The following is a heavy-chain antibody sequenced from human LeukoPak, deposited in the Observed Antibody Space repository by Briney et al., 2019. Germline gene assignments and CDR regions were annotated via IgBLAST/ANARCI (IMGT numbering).Heavy chain of an antibody. V-gene: IGHV4-4*07. Sequence: SETLSLTCTVSGGSISSYYWSWIRQPAGKGLDWIGRIYTSGSTNYNASFKSRVSMSVDTSKNQFSLKLSSVTAADTAVFYCARENSGSYREFDYWGQGTLVTVSS. CDR3: ARENSGSYREFDY. D-gene: IGHD1-26*01. J-gene: IGHJ4*02. CDR1: GGSISSYY. CDR2: IYTSGST.